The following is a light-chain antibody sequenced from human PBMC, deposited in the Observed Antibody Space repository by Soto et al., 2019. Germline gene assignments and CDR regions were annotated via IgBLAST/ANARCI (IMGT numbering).Light chain of an antibody. CDR1: QSVSSSY. CDR3: QQYGSSRFT. Sequence: EIVLTQSPGTLSLSPGERATLSCRASQSVSSSYLAWYQQKPGQAPRLLIYGASSRATGIPDRFSGSGSGTDFTLTISRXEPEDFAVYYCQQYGSSRFTFGPGTKVDTK. CDR2: GAS. J-gene: IGKJ3*01. V-gene: IGKV3-20*01.